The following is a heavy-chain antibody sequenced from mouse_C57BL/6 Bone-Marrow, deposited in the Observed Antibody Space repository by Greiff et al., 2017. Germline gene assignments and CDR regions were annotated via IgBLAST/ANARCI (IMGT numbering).Heavy chain of an antibody. CDR1: GFNINDDY. CDR2: IDPENGAT. V-gene: IGHV14-4*01. J-gene: IGHJ2*01. CDR3: TTAFDDDYPLPY. Sequence: EVKLQESGAELVRPGASVKLSCTASGFNINDDYMHWVKQRPEQGLEWIGWIDPENGATEYASKVQGKATITADTSTNTAYLQLSSLTSEDTAVYYCTTAFDDDYPLPYWGQGTTLTVSS. D-gene: IGHD2-4*01.